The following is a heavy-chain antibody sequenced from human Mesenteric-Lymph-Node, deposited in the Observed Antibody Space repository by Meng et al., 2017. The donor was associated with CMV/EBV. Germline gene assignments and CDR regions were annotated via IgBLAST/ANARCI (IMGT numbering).Heavy chain of an antibody. V-gene: IGHV5-10-1*01. CDR1: GYTFNSYW. J-gene: IGHJ4*02. D-gene: IGHD1-26*01. CDR2: IDPRDSYT. CDR3: GSSGYSA. Sequence: TLRISSKGSGYTFNSYWINWVRQVPGKGLEWMGRIDPRDSYTTYSPSFQGHVTISADTSINTAYLQWSSLKASDTAMYYCGSSGYSAWGQGTLVTVSS.